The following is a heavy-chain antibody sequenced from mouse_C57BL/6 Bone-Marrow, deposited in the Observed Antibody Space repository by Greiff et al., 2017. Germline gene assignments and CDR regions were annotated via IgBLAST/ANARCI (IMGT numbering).Heavy chain of an antibody. CDR2: IDPETGGT. J-gene: IGHJ2*01. CDR1: GYTFTDYA. D-gene: IGHD4-1*01. V-gene: IGHV1-15*01. Sequence: VQLQQSGAELVRPGASVTLSCKASGYTFTDYAMHWVKQTPVHGLEWIGAIDPETGGTAYNQKFKGKAILTADKSSSTAYMQLRSLTSEDSALYYCTTGAGLDNWGQGTTLTVSA. CDR3: TTGAGLDN.